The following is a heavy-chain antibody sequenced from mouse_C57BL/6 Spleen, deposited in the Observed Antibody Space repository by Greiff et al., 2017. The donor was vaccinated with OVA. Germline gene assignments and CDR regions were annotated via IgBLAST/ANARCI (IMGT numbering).Heavy chain of an antibody. D-gene: IGHD2-1*01. CDR3: ARDGNYWYFDV. CDR2: IHPNSGST. Sequence: VQLQQPGAELVKPGASVKLSCKASGYTFTSYWMHWVKQRPGQGLEWIGMIHPNSGSTNYNEKFKSKATLTVDKSTSTAYMQLSSLTSEDSAVYYCARDGNYWYFDVWGTGTTVTVSS. V-gene: IGHV1-64*01. CDR1: GYTFTSYW. J-gene: IGHJ1*03.